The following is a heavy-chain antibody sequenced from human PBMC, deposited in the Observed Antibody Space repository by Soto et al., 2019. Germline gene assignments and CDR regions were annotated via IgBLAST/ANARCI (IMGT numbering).Heavy chain of an antibody. CDR3: AKDQGIAASHGID. CDR1: GFTFNNYG. V-gene: IGHV3-30*18. CDR2: ISNDGSDK. Sequence: QVQLVESGGGVVQPGRSLRLSCAASGFTFNNYGMHWVRQAPGKGLEWVATISNDGSDKYYADSVKGRPTISRDNSKNTAYLQMNSLRAEETAVYYCAKDQGIAASHGIDWGQGTMVTVSS. D-gene: IGHD6-13*01. J-gene: IGHJ3*01.